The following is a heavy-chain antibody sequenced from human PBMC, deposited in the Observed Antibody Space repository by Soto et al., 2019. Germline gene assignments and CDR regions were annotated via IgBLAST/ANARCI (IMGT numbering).Heavy chain of an antibody. CDR2: IHSSGTT. CDR1: SGSINSFY. J-gene: IGHJ4*02. Sequence: SETLSLTCTVSSGSINSFYWSWIRQPAGKGLEWIGRIHSSGTTNYNPSLKSRVTMSVDTSRNQFSLKLTSVTAADTAVYYCARDRIIGTSYSDYWGQGVLVTVS. D-gene: IGHD1-7*01. V-gene: IGHV4-4*07. CDR3: ARDRIIGTSYSDY.